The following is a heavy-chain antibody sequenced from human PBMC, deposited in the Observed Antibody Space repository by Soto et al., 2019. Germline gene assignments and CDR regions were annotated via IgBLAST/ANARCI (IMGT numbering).Heavy chain of an antibody. Sequence: PGESLKISCKGSGYSFTTYWIGWVRQMPGKGLEWLGITYCGDSDTRYSPSFQGQVTISVDRSISTAYLQWSSLKASDTAIYYCARLEHGVNKIDWKYGMDVWGQGTTVTVSS. V-gene: IGHV5-51*01. CDR1: GYSFTTYW. CDR3: ARLEHGVNKIDWKYGMDV. CDR2: TYCGDSDT. J-gene: IGHJ6*01. D-gene: IGHD2-21*01.